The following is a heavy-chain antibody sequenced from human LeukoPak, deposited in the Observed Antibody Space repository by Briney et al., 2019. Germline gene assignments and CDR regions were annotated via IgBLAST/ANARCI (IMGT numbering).Heavy chain of an antibody. Sequence: GGSLRLSCAASGFTFSSYEMNWVRQAPGKGLEWVSYISDSGSSIYYADSVKGRFTISRDNAKNSLFLQMNSLRAEDTAVYYCASEYYDSSYYIWGQGTMVTVSS. CDR2: ISDSGSSI. D-gene: IGHD3-22*01. CDR3: ASEYYDSSYYI. CDR1: GFTFSSYE. V-gene: IGHV3-48*03. J-gene: IGHJ3*02.